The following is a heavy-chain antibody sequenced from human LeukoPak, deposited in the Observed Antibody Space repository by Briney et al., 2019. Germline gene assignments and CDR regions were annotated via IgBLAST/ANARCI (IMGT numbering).Heavy chain of an antibody. D-gene: IGHD3-22*01. CDR3: ARGYYYDSSGYYANWFDP. J-gene: IGHJ5*02. Sequence: SETLSLTCTVSGGSISSGSYYWSWIRQPAGKGLEWIGRIYTSGSTNYNPSLKSRVTISVDTSKNQFSLKLSSVTAADTAVYYCARGYYYDSSGYYANWFDPWGQGTLVTVSS. V-gene: IGHV4-61*02. CDR1: GGSISSGSYY. CDR2: IYTSGST.